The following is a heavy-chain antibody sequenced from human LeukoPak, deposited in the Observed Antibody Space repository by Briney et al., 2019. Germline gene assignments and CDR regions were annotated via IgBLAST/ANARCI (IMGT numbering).Heavy chain of an antibody. CDR2: ISNSGST. V-gene: IGHV4-39*07. CDR1: GGSISSNTYS. D-gene: IGHD1-1*01. CDR3: ARVGDWNDLVY. Sequence: SETLSLTCSVSGGSISSNTYSWGWVRQPPGEGLEWIGSISNSGSTYYNPSLKSRLTISVDTSKNQFSLKLSSVTAADTAVYYCARVGDWNDLVYWGQGILVTVSS. J-gene: IGHJ4*02.